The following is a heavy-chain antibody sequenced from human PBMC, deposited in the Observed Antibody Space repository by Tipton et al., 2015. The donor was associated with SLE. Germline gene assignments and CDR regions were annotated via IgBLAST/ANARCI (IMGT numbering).Heavy chain of an antibody. CDR2: ISYDGSNK. D-gene: IGHD3-16*02. CDR1: GFTFSSYA. Sequence: SLRLTCAASGFTFSSYAMHWVRQAPGKGLEWVAVISYDGSNKYYADSVKGRFTISRDNSKNTLYLQMNSLRAEDTAVYYCVKDLRPTVIPIYGMDVWGQGTTVTVSS. CDR3: VKDLRPTVIPIYGMDV. J-gene: IGHJ6*02. V-gene: IGHV3-30-3*01.